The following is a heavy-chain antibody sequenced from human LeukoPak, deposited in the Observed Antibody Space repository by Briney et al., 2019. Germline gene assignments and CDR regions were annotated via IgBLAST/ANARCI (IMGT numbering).Heavy chain of an antibody. CDR1: EFSVGSNY. V-gene: IGHV3-66*01. CDR3: AKDEGFDP. CDR2: IYSGGST. Sequence: GGSLRLSCAASEFSVGSNYMTWVRQAPGKGLEWVSLIYSGGSTYYADSVKGRFTISRDNSKNTLYLQMNSLRAEDTAVYYCAKDEGFDPWGQGTLVTVSS. J-gene: IGHJ5*02.